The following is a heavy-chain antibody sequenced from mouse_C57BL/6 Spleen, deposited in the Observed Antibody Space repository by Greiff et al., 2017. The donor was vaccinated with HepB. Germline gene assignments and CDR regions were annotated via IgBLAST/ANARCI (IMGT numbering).Heavy chain of an antibody. CDR3: AKGDDYDGVYFDY. V-gene: IGHV1-80*01. J-gene: IGHJ2*01. D-gene: IGHD2-4*01. Sequence: QVQLQQSGAELVKPGASVKISCKASGYAFSSYWMNWVKQRPGKGLEWIGQIYPGDGDTNYNGKFKGKATLTADKSSSTAYMQLSSLTSEDSAVYFCAKGDDYDGVYFDYWGQGTTLTVSS. CDR1: GYAFSSYW. CDR2: IYPGDGDT.